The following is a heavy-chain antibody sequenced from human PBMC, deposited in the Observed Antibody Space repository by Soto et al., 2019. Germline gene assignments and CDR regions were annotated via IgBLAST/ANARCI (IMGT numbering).Heavy chain of an antibody. D-gene: IGHD5-18*01. Sequence: SETLSLTCAVYGGSFSGYYWSWIRQPPGKGLEWIGEINHSGSTNYNPSLESRVTISVDTSKNQFSLKLSSVTAADTAVYYCARSWLQLIYGMDVWGQGTTVTVSS. V-gene: IGHV4-34*01. CDR1: GGSFSGYY. CDR3: ARSWLQLIYGMDV. J-gene: IGHJ6*02. CDR2: INHSGST.